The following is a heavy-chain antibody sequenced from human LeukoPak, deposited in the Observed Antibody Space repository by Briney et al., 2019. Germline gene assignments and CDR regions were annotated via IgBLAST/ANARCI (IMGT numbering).Heavy chain of an antibody. CDR3: ASMWVIRGPFDY. Sequence: GGSLRLSCAASGFTFSSYEMNWVRQAPGKGLEWVSYISSSGSTIYYADSVKGRFTISRDNAKNSLYLQMNSLRAEDTAVYYCASMWVIRGPFDYWGQGTLVTVSS. V-gene: IGHV3-48*03. D-gene: IGHD3-16*02. CDR1: GFTFSSYE. CDR2: ISSSGSTI. J-gene: IGHJ4*02.